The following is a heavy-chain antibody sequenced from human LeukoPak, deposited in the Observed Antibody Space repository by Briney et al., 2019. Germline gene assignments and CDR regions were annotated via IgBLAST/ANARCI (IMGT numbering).Heavy chain of an antibody. J-gene: IGHJ1*01. CDR2: INPNSGDT. Sequence: ASVKVSCKASGYTFTGYHMHWVRQAPGQGLEWMGRINPNSGDTNYAQNFQGRVTMTRDTSISTAYMELSRLRSDDTAVYYCARDLDYYDSSGYYPGCFQHWGQGTLVTVSS. V-gene: IGHV1-2*06. CDR1: GYTFTGYH. CDR3: ARDLDYYDSSGYYPGCFQH. D-gene: IGHD3-22*01.